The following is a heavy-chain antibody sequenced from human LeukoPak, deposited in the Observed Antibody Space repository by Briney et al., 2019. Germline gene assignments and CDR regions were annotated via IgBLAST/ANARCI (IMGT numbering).Heavy chain of an antibody. D-gene: IGHD3-3*01. J-gene: IGHJ4*02. CDR3: ATVIFKLRFLEWLLH. V-gene: IGHV1-24*01. Sequence: ASVKVSCTVSGYTLTELSMHWVRQAPGKGLEWMGGFDPEDGETIYAQKFQGRVTMTEDTSTDTAYMELSSLRSEDTAVYYCATVIFKLRFLEWLLHCGQGTLVTVSS. CDR1: GYTLTELS. CDR2: FDPEDGET.